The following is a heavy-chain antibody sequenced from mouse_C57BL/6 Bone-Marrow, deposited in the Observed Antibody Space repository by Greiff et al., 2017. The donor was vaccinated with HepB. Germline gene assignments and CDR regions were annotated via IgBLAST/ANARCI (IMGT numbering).Heavy chain of an antibody. CDR3: ARRGIKYYFDY. CDR2: ISNGGGST. Sequence: EVKLVESGGGLVQPGGSLKPSCAASGFTFSDYYMYWVRQTPEKRLEWVAYISNGGGSTYYPATVKGRFTISRDNAKNTLYLQMSRLKSEDTAMYYCARRGIKYYFDYWGQGTTLTVSS. CDR1: GFTFSDYY. D-gene: IGHD2-4*01. J-gene: IGHJ2*01. V-gene: IGHV5-12*01.